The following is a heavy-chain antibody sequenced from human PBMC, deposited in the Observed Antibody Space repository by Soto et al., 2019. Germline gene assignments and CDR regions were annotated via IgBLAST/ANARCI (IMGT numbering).Heavy chain of an antibody. J-gene: IGHJ6*02. V-gene: IGHV1-8*01. D-gene: IGHD3-3*01. Sequence: QVQLVQSGAEVKKPGASVKVSCKASGYTFTSYDMNWVRQATGQGLEWLGYMNPNNGNTGYAQKFQGRVTMTRDTSISKADMELISLRSEDTAGYYCGRGNTRQPKPFYAMDVWGQGTTVTVSS. CDR2: MNPNNGNT. CDR1: GYTFTSYD. CDR3: GRGNTRQPKPFYAMDV.